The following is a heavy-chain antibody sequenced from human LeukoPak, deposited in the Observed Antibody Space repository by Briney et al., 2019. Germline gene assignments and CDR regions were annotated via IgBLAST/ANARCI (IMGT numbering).Heavy chain of an antibody. CDR2: ISDGGEGA. CDR3: ARVNYGGTSGCHLDD. V-gene: IGHV3-23*01. Sequence: GGSLRLSCAASGFPFRTYAMTWVRQAPGKGLEWLSDISDGGEGAHYADSVRGRFTISRDNSKNTLSLQMNSLRVDDTAVYYCARVNYGGTSGCHLDDWGQGTLVTVSS. D-gene: IGHD4-23*01. CDR1: GFPFRTYA. J-gene: IGHJ4*02.